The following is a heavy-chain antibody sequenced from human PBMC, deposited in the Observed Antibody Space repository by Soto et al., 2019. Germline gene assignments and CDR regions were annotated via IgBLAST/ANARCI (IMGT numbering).Heavy chain of an antibody. V-gene: IGHV3-48*03. J-gene: IGHJ4*02. CDR1: GFTFSSYE. CDR3: GKGRAVGSHLGS. D-gene: IGHD1-26*01. CDR2: IDTSGRTI. Sequence: GGSLRLSCAASGFTFSSYEFNWVRQAPGKGLEWLSYIDTSGRTIYADSVKGRFTLSRDNAKNSLYLQMNSLRAEDSAVYYCGKGRAVGSHLGSWGQGTLVTVSS.